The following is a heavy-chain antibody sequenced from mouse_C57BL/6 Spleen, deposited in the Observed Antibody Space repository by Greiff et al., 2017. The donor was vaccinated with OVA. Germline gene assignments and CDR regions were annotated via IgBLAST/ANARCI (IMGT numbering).Heavy chain of an antibody. CDR3: ARHPWVVEDYAMDY. Sequence: QVQLQQPGAELVKPGASVKLSCKASGYTFTSYWMHWVQQRPGRGLEWIGRIDPNSGGTKYTETFKSKATLTVDKPSSTAYMQLSSLTSEDSAVYYCARHPWVVEDYAMDYWGQGTSVTVSS. V-gene: IGHV1-72*01. J-gene: IGHJ4*01. D-gene: IGHD1-1*01. CDR1: GYTFTSYW. CDR2: IDPNSGGT.